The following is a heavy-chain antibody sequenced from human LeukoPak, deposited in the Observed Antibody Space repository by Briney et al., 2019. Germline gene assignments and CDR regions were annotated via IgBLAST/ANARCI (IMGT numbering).Heavy chain of an antibody. D-gene: IGHD5-12*01. V-gene: IGHV1-69*13. CDR1: GGTFSSYA. CDR3: ARVSEVGYSGYDPPSQYYFAY. Sequence: ASVKVSCKASGGTFSSYAISWVRQAPGQGLEWMGGIIPIFGTANYAQKFQGRVTITADDSTRTAYMELSTLRSEDTAVYYCARVSEVGYSGYDPPSQYYFAYWGQGTLVTVSS. J-gene: IGHJ4*02. CDR2: IIPIFGTA.